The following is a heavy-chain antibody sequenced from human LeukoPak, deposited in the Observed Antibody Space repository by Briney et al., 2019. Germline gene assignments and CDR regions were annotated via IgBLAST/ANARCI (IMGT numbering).Heavy chain of an antibody. CDR1: GFSFSNYD. CDR2: ISSNGGST. Sequence: GGSLRLSCSASGFSFSNYDMHWVRQAPGKGLEYVSAISSNGGSTYYADSVKGRLTISRDNSKYTLYLHMSSLRPEDTAVYFCVKDIMGSTDYYYGLDVWGQGTTVTVSS. V-gene: IGHV3-64D*09. J-gene: IGHJ6*02. D-gene: IGHD3-10*01. CDR3: VKDIMGSTDYYYGLDV.